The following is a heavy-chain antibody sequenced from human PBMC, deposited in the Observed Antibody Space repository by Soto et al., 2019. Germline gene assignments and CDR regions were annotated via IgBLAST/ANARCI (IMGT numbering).Heavy chain of an antibody. V-gene: IGHV4-34*01. J-gene: IGHJ3*01. CDR3: ARVERGTATTVVDAFDF. D-gene: IGHD1-1*01. CDR1: GGFVSSGSYY. CDR2: MSHSGGT. Sequence: QVQLQQWGAGLLKPSETLSLTCAVYGGFVSSGSYYWSWIRQPPGKGLEWIGEMSHSGGTHFNPSLKSRVTISVDTPKNQFSLKMSSVTAADTALYYCARVERGTATTVVDAFDFWGPGTMVNVSS.